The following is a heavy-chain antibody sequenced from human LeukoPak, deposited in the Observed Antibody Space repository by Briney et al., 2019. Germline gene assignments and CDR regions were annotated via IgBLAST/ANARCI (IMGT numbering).Heavy chain of an antibody. V-gene: IGHV1-8*01. CDR1: GYTFTSYD. CDR2: MNPNSGNT. J-gene: IGHJ3*02. D-gene: IGHD4-17*01. Sequence: VASVKVSCKASGYTFTSYDINWVRQATGQGLEWTGWMNPNSGNTGYAQKFQGRVTMTRNTSISTAYMELSSLRSEDTAVYYCARVTVTRGGAFDIWGQGTMVTVSS. CDR3: ARVTVTRGGAFDI.